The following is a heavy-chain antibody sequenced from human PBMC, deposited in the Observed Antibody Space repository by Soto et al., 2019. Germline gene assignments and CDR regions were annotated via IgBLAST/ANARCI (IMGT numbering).Heavy chain of an antibody. CDR1: GGTFSSYA. CDR2: IIPIFGTA. D-gene: IGHD3-9*01. Sequence: QVQLVQSGAEVKKPGSSVKVSCKASGGTFSSYAISWVRQAPGQGLEWMGGIIPIFGTANYAQKFQGRVTITADESTSTAYMELSSLRSEDTAVYYCVSTQGGYYDILTGYFRYYYYGMDVWGQGTTVTVSS. J-gene: IGHJ6*02. V-gene: IGHV1-69*01. CDR3: VSTQGGYYDILTGYFRYYYYGMDV.